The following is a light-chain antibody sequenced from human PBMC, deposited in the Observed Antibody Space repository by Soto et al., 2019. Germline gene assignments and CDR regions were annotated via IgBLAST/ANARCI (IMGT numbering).Light chain of an antibody. V-gene: IGKV1-39*01. Sequence: DIQMTQSPSSLSASLGDRVTVTCRASQSISTYLKWFQQRPGKAPKLLIYGAYTLHDGVPSRFSGSGSATDITITISSLPAEYVVTYYWQQSFGAPRTFGQGTRVEIK. CDR3: QQSFGAPRT. CDR1: QSISTY. J-gene: IGKJ1*01. CDR2: GAY.